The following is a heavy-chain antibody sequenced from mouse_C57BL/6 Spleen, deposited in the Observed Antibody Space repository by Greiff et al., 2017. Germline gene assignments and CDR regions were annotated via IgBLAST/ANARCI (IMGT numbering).Heavy chain of an antibody. CDR1: GFTFSSYG. D-gene: IGHD2-2*01. V-gene: IGHV5-6*01. CDR3: ARQGYDSGNDFDY. Sequence: EVKLMESGGDLVKPGGSLKLSCAASGFTFSSYGMSWVRPTPDKRLEWVATISSGGSYTYYPDSVKGRFTISKDNAKNTLYLQMSSLKSEDTAMYDWARQGYDSGNDFDYWGQGTTLTVSS. J-gene: IGHJ2*01. CDR2: ISSGGSYT.